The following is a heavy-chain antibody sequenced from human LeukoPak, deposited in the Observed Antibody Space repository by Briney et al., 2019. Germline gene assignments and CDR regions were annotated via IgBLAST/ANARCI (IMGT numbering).Heavy chain of an antibody. Sequence: ASVKVSCKASGYTFTGYYMHWVRQAPEQGLEWMGWINPNSGGTNYAQKFQGRVTMTRDTSISTAYMELSRLRSDDTAVYYCARTLLWFGELPFDYWGQGTLVTVSS. D-gene: IGHD3-10*01. CDR3: ARTLLWFGELPFDY. CDR1: GYTFTGYY. J-gene: IGHJ4*02. CDR2: INPNSGGT. V-gene: IGHV1-2*02.